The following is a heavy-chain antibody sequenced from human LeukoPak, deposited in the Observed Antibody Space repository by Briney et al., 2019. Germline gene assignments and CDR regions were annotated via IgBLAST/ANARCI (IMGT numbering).Heavy chain of an antibody. D-gene: IGHD2-2*01. CDR3: ARDLSPNYLLNTHTPMQT. CDR1: GFTFSSYG. V-gene: IGHV3-30*03. J-gene: IGHJ4*02. CDR2: ISYDGSNK. Sequence: AGGSLRLSCAASGFTFSSYGMHWVRQAPGKGLEWVAVISYDGSNKYYADSVKGRFTISRDNSKNTLYLQMNSLRAEDTAVYYCARDLSPNYLLNTHTPMQTWGQGTLVTVSS.